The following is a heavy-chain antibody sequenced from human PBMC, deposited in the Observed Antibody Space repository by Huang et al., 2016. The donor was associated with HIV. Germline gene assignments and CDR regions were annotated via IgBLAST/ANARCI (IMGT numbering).Heavy chain of an antibody. J-gene: IGHJ4*02. CDR1: GESVSVYY. D-gene: IGHD2-8*02. V-gene: IGHV4-34*02. Sequence: QVQLQQWGARLLRPWETLSLTCAVYGESVSVYYWSWIRQPPGRGLEWIGQINHIGGTNYKASLQSRVSISADTSKNQFSLKLNFVTTADTAIYYCTRGRGLLGPVDSWGRGTLVTVSS. CDR3: TRGRGLLGPVDS. CDR2: INHIGGT.